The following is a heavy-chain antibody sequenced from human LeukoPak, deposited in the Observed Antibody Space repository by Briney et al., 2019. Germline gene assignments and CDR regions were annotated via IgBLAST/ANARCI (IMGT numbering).Heavy chain of an antibody. CDR3: ARDRYSSGWYGDFDC. CDR2: ISSDGSNN. Sequence: GGSLRLSCAASGCTFNSYAMHWVRQAPGKGLEWVAVISSDGSNNYYADSVKGRFTISRDNSKNTLYLQVNSLRAEDTTVYYCARDRYSSGWYGDFDCWGQGTLVTVSS. D-gene: IGHD6-19*01. V-gene: IGHV3-30-3*01. J-gene: IGHJ4*02. CDR1: GCTFNSYA.